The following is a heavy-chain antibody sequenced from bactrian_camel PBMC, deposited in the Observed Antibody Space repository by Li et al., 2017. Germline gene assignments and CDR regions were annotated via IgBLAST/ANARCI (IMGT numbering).Heavy chain of an antibody. D-gene: IGHD1*01. V-gene: IGHV3S53*01. CDR1: GYRYSTYC. J-gene: IGHJ4*01. Sequence: QVQLVESGGGSVQAGESLRLSCVVSGYRYSTYCMGWFRQVPGNEREPLASIDSDGVTRYSDSVKGRFAITKDNAKSTLYLQMNDLKPEDTAVYYCAAASLRRGGVCHTKEWEFNYWGQGTQVTVS. CDR3: AAASLRRGGVCHTKEWEFNY. CDR2: IDSDGVT.